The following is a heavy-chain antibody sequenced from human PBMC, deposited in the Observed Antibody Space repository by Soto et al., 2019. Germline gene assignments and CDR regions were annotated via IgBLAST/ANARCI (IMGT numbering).Heavy chain of an antibody. D-gene: IGHD1-7*01. V-gene: IGHV4-4*07. J-gene: IGHJ4*02. CDR2: LYVSGTT. CDR3: ARGTTGQDDY. Sequence: PSETLSLTCTVSGGSMNSYYWIWIRQPAGKGLEWIGRLYVSGTTNYNPSLNSRVTMSVDTSKNQFSLKLRFVTAADTAVYYCARGTTGQDDYWGQGTLVTVSS. CDR1: GGSMNSYY.